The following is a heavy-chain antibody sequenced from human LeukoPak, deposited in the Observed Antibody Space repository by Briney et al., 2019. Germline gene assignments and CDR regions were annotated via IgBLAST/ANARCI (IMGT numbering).Heavy chain of an antibody. D-gene: IGHD1-20*01. Sequence: GVSVKVSCKASGYTFTSNYIHWVRQAPGQGLEWMGMIYPRDGSTSYAQKLQGRVTMTTDTSTSTAYMELRSLRSDDTAVYYCARSLNNWNDDYGMDVWGQGTTVTVSS. CDR3: ARSLNNWNDDYGMDV. J-gene: IGHJ6*02. V-gene: IGHV1-46*01. CDR2: IYPRDGST. CDR1: GYTFTSNY.